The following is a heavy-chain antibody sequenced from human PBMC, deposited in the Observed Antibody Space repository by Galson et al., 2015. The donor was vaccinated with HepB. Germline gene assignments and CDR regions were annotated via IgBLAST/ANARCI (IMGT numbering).Heavy chain of an antibody. J-gene: IGHJ4*02. CDR2: TFQTGTT. CDR1: GGSISSSNW. CDR3: VREAPYTSSWCHYFDS. D-gene: IGHD6-13*01. V-gene: IGHV4-4*01. Sequence: ETLSLTCVVSGGSISSSNWWSWVRQAPGKGLEWIGETFQTGTTNYNPSLKSPVTISVDKSKNQFSLQLSSVTAADTAVYFCVREAPYTSSWCHYFDSWGQGILVTVSS.